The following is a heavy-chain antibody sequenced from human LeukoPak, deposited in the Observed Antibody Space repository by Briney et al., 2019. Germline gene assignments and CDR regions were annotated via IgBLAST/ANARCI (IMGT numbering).Heavy chain of an antibody. J-gene: IGHJ4*02. CDR1: GFTFSTYA. D-gene: IGHD6-13*01. V-gene: IGHV3-23*01. CDR2: ICGSGGTT. Sequence: GGSLRLSCAASGFTFSTYALSWVRQAPGKGLEWVSVICGSGGTTYYADSVKGRFTISRDNSTNTLFLQMNSPGAADTAAYYCANGSSSSCYGNLDYWGQGTLVTVSS. CDR3: ANGSSSSCYGNLDY.